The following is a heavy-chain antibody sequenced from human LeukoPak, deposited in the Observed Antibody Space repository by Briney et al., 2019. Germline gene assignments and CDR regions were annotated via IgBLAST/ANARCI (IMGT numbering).Heavy chain of an antibody. CDR2: ILPDGSQK. CDR1: DFTFDFYW. V-gene: IGHV3-7*01. CDR3: ARDRHDYGDPYPLDY. D-gene: IGHD4-17*01. Sequence: GGSLRLSCVASDFTFDFYWMTWVRQAPGKGLEWLADILPDGSQKYYADSVKGRFTISRDNSKNTLYLQMNSLRAEDTAVYYCARDRHDYGDPYPLDYWGQGTLVTVSS. J-gene: IGHJ4*02.